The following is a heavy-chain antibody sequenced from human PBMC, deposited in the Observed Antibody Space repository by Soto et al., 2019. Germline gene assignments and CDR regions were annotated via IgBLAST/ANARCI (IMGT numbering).Heavy chain of an antibody. Sequence: QVQLVQSGAEVKKPGASVKVSCKASGYTFTSYGISWVRQAPGQGLEWMGWISAYNGNTNYAQKLQGRVTMNTDTSTGIAYIELRSLRADDTAVYYCARHRSTMIVVGPMDVWGQGTTVTVAS. J-gene: IGHJ6*02. CDR3: ARHRSTMIVVGPMDV. D-gene: IGHD3-22*01. CDR1: GYTFTSYG. CDR2: ISAYNGNT. V-gene: IGHV1-18*01.